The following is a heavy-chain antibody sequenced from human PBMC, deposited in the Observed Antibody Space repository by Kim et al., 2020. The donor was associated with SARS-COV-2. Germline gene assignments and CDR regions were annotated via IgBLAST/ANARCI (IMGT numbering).Heavy chain of an antibody. J-gene: IGHJ4*02. CDR3: ARESAISGATLDY. Sequence: PGEALARIDRIDWEDEKYYRTTLKTRITISKDTTNTQVVLTMTNKDHVDTATYYCARESAISGATLDYWGQGTLVTVSS. D-gene: IGHD1-26*01. CDR2: IDWEDEK. V-gene: IGHV2-70*10.